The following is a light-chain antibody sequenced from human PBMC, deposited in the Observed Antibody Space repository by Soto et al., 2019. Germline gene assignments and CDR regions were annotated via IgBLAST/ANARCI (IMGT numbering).Light chain of an antibody. Sequence: EIVLTQSPGTLSLSPGERATLSCRASRSVSVAYLVWYQQKPGQAPRLLIYGASSRATGIPDRFSGSGSGTDFTLTISRLEPEDFAVYYCQHYGSSPLTFGGGTKV. CDR1: RSVSVAY. CDR3: QHYGSSPLT. CDR2: GAS. J-gene: IGKJ4*01. V-gene: IGKV3-20*01.